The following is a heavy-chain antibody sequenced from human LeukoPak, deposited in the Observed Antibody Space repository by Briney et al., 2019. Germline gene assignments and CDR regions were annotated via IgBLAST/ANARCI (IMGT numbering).Heavy chain of an antibody. D-gene: IGHD6-19*01. CDR3: ARDNRGWSRDF. Sequence: GGSLRLSCAASGFSFNTYSMTWVRQAPGKGLEGVSTITSTGSLTFYPDSIKGRFTVSRDDAKSSLYLEMNSLRAEDTAVYYCARDNRGWSRDFWGQGTLVTVSS. CDR1: GFSFNTYS. CDR2: ITSTGSLT. V-gene: IGHV3-21*06. J-gene: IGHJ4*02.